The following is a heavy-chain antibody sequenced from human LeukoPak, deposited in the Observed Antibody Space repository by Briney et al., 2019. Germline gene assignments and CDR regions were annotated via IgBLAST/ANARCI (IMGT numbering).Heavy chain of an antibody. J-gene: IGHJ4*02. CDR2: IIPIFGTA. D-gene: IGHD5-24*01. CDR1: GGTFSSYA. Sequence: AASVKVSCKASGGTFSSYAISWVRQAPRQGLEWMGGIIPIFGTANYAQKFQGRVTITADESTSTAYMELSSLRSEDTAVYYCARGRDGYNYAFDYWGQGTLVTVSS. CDR3: ARGRDGYNYAFDY. V-gene: IGHV1-69*13.